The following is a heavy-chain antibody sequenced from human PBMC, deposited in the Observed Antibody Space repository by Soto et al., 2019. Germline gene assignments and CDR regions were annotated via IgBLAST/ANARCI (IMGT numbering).Heavy chain of an antibody. CDR2: IYYSGST. CDR3: ARRPVWMITFGGVVNWFDP. Sequence: PSETLSLTCTVSGGSISSSSYYWGWIRQPPGKGLEWIGSIYYSGSTYYNPSLKSRVTISVDTSKNQFSLKLSSVTAADTAVYYCARRPVWMITFGGVVNWFDPWGQGTLVTVSS. V-gene: IGHV4-39*01. J-gene: IGHJ5*02. CDR1: GGSISSSSYY. D-gene: IGHD3-16*01.